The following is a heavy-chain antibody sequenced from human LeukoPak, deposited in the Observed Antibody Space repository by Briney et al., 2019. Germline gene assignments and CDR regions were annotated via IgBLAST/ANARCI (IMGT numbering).Heavy chain of an antibody. CDR2: ISGSGGST. Sequence: GGSLRLSCAASGFAFSSYAMSWVRQAPGKGLEWVSAISGSGGSTYYADSVKGRFTISRDNSKNTLYLQMNSLRAEDTAVYYCAKDPAIVVVYYFDYWGQGTLVTVSS. J-gene: IGHJ4*02. CDR1: GFAFSSYA. V-gene: IGHV3-23*01. CDR3: AKDPAIVVVYYFDY. D-gene: IGHD3-22*01.